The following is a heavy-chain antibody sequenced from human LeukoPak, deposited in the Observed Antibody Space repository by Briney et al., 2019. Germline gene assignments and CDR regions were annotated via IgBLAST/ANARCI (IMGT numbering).Heavy chain of an antibody. D-gene: IGHD3-10*01. CDR2: ISSSSSYI. J-gene: IGHJ4*02. CDR3: ARSASGYFDY. Sequence: SGGSLRLSCAASGFIFNSYNINRVRQAPGKGLEWVSSISSSSSYIYYADSVKGRSTISRDNAKNSLYLQMNSLRAEDTAVYYCARSASGYFDYWGQGTLVTVSS. CDR1: GFIFNSYN. V-gene: IGHV3-21*01.